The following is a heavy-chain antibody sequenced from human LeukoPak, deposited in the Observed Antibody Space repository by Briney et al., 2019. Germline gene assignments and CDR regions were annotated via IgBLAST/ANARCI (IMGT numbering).Heavy chain of an antibody. CDR1: GFTFSSYG. CDR2: IWYDGSNK. Sequence: GGSLRLSCAASGFTFSSYGMHWVRQAPDKGLEWVAVIWYDGSNKYYADSVKGRFTISRDNSKNTLYLQMNSLRAEDTAVYYCARDDYGGNYFDYWGQGTLVTVSS. V-gene: IGHV3-30*19. J-gene: IGHJ4*02. D-gene: IGHD4-23*01. CDR3: ARDDYGGNYFDY.